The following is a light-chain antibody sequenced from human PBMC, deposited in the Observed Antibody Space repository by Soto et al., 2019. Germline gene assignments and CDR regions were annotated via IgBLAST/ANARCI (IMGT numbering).Light chain of an antibody. Sequence: DIVRTQSPVSLPVTPGEPASISCRSSQSLLHSNGYNYLDWYVQRPGQSPQLLLYLASSRAAGVPDRFSGSGSGTDFTLKISRVEAEDVGVYYCMQALKTPQSFGQGTKLEIK. J-gene: IGKJ2*01. CDR2: LAS. CDR3: MQALKTPQS. V-gene: IGKV2-28*01. CDR1: QSLLHSNGYNY.